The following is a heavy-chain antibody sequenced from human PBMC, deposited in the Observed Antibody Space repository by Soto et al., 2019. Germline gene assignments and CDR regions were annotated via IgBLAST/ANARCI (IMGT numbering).Heavy chain of an antibody. CDR2: ISYDGSNK. Sequence: GGSLRLSCAASGFTFSSYGMHWVRQAPGEGLEWVAVISYDGSNKYYADSVKGRFTISRDNSKNTLYLQMNSLRAEDTAVYYCAKVRGAADDYWGQGTLVTVSS. CDR3: AKVRGAADDY. D-gene: IGHD6-13*01. J-gene: IGHJ4*02. CDR1: GFTFSSYG. V-gene: IGHV3-30*18.